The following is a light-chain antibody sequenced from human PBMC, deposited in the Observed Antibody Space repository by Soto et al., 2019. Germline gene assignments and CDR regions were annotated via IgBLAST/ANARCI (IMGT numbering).Light chain of an antibody. CDR3: CSFVGSYTWV. J-gene: IGLJ3*02. V-gene: IGLV2-11*01. CDR2: DVS. Sequence: QSALTQPRSVSGSPGQSVTISCTGTSSDIGGYNYVSWYQQHPGKAPKLMIYDVSQRPSGVPDRFSGSKSGNTASLTVSGLQAEDEADYYCCSFVGSYTWVFGGGTQLTVL. CDR1: SSDIGGYNY.